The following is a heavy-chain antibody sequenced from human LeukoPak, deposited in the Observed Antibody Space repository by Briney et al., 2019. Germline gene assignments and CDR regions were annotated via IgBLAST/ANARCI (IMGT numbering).Heavy chain of an antibody. D-gene: IGHD2-15*01. V-gene: IGHV1-69*05. CDR3: ARDEDHWYFDL. CDR1: GGSFSSYT. J-gene: IGHJ2*01. Sequence: SVKVSCKASGGSFSSYTISWVRQAPGQGLEWMGRIIPIFGTPNYAQKFQGRVTITTDESTSTAYMELSSLRSEDTAVYYCARDEDHWYFDLWGRGTLVTVSS. CDR2: IIPIFGTP.